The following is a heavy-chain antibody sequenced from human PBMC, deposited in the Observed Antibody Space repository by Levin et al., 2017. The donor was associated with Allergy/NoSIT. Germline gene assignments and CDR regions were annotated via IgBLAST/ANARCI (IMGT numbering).Heavy chain of an antibody. CDR1: GFSLSTYA. D-gene: IGHD3-10*01. V-gene: IGHV3-30-3*01. J-gene: IGHJ4*02. CDR2: MSYEGSNK. CDR3: ARDLGSGSDH. Sequence: GGSLRLSCAASGFSLSTYAMYWVRQAPGKGLEWVAVMSYEGSNKYYAQAVKGRFTISKDNSRNTLYLQMNSLRSGDTGVYYCARDLGSGSDHWGQGTLVTVSS.